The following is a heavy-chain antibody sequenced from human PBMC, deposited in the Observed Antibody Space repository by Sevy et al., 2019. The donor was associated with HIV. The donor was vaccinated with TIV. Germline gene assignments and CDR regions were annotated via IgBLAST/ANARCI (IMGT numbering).Heavy chain of an antibody. D-gene: IGHD1-1*01. CDR1: GYAFTTYW. Sequence: GGSLRLSCKGSGYAFTTYWIGWVRQTPGKGLEWMGIIYPGNSDTRYSPSFQGQVTISADKSIRTAYLQWSRLKASDSAMYYCVRHGTAGTTMDYFDKWGQGTLVTVSS. V-gene: IGHV5-51*01. CDR3: VRHGTAGTTMDYFDK. CDR2: IYPGNSDT. J-gene: IGHJ4*02.